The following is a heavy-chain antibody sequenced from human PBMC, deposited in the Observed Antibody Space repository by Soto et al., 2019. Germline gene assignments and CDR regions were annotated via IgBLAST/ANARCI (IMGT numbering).Heavy chain of an antibody. J-gene: IGHJ6*02. V-gene: IGHV1-24*01. CDR3: ATPGENGIYYYYGMDV. Sequence: ASVKVSCKVSGYTLTELSMHWVRQAPGKGLEWMGGFDPEDGETIYAQKFQGRVTMTEDTSTDTAYMELSSLRSEDTAVYYCATPGENGIYYYYGMDVWGQGTTVTVSS. CDR1: GYTLTELS. D-gene: IGHD1-1*01. CDR2: FDPEDGET.